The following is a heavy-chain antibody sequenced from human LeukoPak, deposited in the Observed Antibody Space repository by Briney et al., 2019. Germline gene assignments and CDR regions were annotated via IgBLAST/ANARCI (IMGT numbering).Heavy chain of an antibody. CDR1: GFTFSSYG. V-gene: IGHV3-30*18. D-gene: IGHD5-12*01. Sequence: GGSLRLSCAASGFTFSSYGMHWVRQAPGKGLEWVAVISYDGSNKYYADSVKGRFTISRDNSKNTLYLQMNSLRAEDTAVYYCAKDAGRGYSGYDSAHYYYYGMDVWGQGTTVTVSS. J-gene: IGHJ6*02. CDR2: ISYDGSNK. CDR3: AKDAGRGYSGYDSAHYYYYGMDV.